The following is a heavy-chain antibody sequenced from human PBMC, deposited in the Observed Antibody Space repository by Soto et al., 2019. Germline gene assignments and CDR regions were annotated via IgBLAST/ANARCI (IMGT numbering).Heavy chain of an antibody. CDR1: GYTLTELS. D-gene: IGHD3-16*01. Sequence: ASVKVSCKVSGYTLTELSMHWVRQAPGKGLEWMGGFDPEDGETIYAQKFQGRVTMTEDTSTDTAYMELSSLRSEDTALYYCATKSNYDDISSTYNWFDTWGQGTLVTVSS. CDR3: ATKSNYDDISSTYNWFDT. V-gene: IGHV1-24*01. CDR2: FDPEDGET. J-gene: IGHJ5*02.